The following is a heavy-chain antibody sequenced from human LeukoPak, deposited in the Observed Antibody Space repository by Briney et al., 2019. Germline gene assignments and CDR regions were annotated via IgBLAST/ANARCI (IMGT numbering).Heavy chain of an antibody. CDR1: GFIFSNYG. D-gene: IGHD2-2*01. V-gene: IGHV3-30*02. CDR2: IHYDGPEK. Sequence: GGSLRLSCAASGFIFSNYGMHWVRQAPGKGLEWVAFIHYDGPEKYYGDSVKGRFTISRDNSKNTVYLQMNSLRAEDTAVYYCAKDVVGHQWVENYWGQGTLVTVSS. CDR3: AKDVVGHQWVENY. J-gene: IGHJ4*02.